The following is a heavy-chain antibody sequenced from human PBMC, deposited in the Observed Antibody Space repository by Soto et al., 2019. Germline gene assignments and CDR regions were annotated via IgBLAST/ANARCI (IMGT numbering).Heavy chain of an antibody. Sequence: TSETLSLTCTVSGGSISSYYWSWIRQPPGKGLEWIGYIYYSGGTNYNPSLKSRVTISVDTSKNQFSLKLSSVTAADTAVYYCARDQVPAALLGWFHPWGQGTLITVS. CDR2: IYYSGGT. CDR1: GGSISSYY. CDR3: ARDQVPAALLGWFHP. D-gene: IGHD2-2*01. V-gene: IGHV4-59*01. J-gene: IGHJ5*02.